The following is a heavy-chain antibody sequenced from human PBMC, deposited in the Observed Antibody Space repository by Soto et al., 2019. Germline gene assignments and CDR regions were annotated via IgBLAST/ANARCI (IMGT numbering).Heavy chain of an antibody. D-gene: IGHD5-12*01. Sequence: EVQLVESGGGLVQPGGSLRLSCAASGFAVSRNYMSWVRQAPGKGLEWVSVIYSGGRTYYADSVKGTFTVSRDNSEHPLYLQMNSLRAEDTAVYYCARDETVKSGYEIEGNYYNVGMDVWGQGTTVTVSS. V-gene: IGHV3-66*01. CDR2: IYSGGRT. CDR1: GFAVSRNY. J-gene: IGHJ6*02. CDR3: ARDETVKSGYEIEGNYYNVGMDV.